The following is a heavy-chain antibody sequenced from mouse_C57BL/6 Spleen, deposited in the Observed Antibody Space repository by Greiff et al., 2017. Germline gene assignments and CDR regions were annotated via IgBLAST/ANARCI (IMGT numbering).Heavy chain of an antibody. V-gene: IGHV1-42*01. CDR2: INPSTGGT. Sequence: EVMLVESGPELVKPGASVKISCKASGYSFTGYYMNWVKQSPEKSLEWIGEINPSTGGTTYNQKFKAKATLTVDKSSSTAYMQLKSLTSEDSAVYYCARPYSGAWFAYWGQGTLVTVSA. D-gene: IGHD1-2*01. CDR1: GYSFTGYY. CDR3: ARPYSGAWFAY. J-gene: IGHJ3*01.